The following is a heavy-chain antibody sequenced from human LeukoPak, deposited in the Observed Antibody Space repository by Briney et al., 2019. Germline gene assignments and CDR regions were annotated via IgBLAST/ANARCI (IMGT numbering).Heavy chain of an antibody. V-gene: IGHV4-59*01. CDR1: GGSIGSYY. CDR3: ARASLVRGVIDY. D-gene: IGHD3-10*01. J-gene: IGHJ4*02. Sequence: PSETLSLTCTVSGGSIGSYYWSWIRQPPGKGLEWIGYIYCSGSTNYNPSLKSRVTISVDTSKNQFSLKLSSVTAADTAVYYCARASLVRGVIDYWGQGTLVTVSS. CDR2: IYCSGST.